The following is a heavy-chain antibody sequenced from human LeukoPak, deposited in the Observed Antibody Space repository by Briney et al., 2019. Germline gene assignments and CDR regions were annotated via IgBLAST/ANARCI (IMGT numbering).Heavy chain of an antibody. Sequence: PSETLSLTCTVSGGSISSSSYYRGWIRQPPGKGLEWIGSIYYSGSTYYNPSLKSRVTISVDTSKNQFSLKLSSVTAADTAVYYCASPPYSSSSRGDYWGQGTLVTVSS. D-gene: IGHD6-6*01. CDR3: ASPPYSSSSRGDY. J-gene: IGHJ4*02. CDR1: GGSISSSSYY. V-gene: IGHV4-39*01. CDR2: IYYSGST.